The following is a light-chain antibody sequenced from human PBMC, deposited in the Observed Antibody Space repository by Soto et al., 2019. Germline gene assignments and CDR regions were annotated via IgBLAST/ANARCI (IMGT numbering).Light chain of an antibody. CDR2: GNT. Sequence: QLVLTQPPSVSGAPGQRVTISCTGSSSNIGAGFDVHWYQQFPGTAPKLLIYGNTNRPSGVPDRFSGSKSGTSASLAITGLQAEDEADYYCQSFWVFGGGTKLTVL. J-gene: IGLJ2*01. CDR1: SSNIGAGFD. V-gene: IGLV1-40*01. CDR3: QSFWV.